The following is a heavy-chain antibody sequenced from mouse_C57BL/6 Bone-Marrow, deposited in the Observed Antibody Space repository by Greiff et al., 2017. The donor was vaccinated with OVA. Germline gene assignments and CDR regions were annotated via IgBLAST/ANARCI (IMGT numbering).Heavy chain of an antibody. J-gene: IGHJ3*01. Sequence: VQLQESGAELARPGASVKMSCKASGYTFTSYTMHWVKQRPGQGLEWIGYINPSSGYTKYNQKFKDKATLTADKSSSTAYMQLSSLTSEDSAVYYCARVYDYPWFAYWGQGTLVTVSA. CDR2: INPSSGYT. CDR3: ARVYDYPWFAY. CDR1: GYTFTSYT. D-gene: IGHD2-4*01. V-gene: IGHV1-4*01.